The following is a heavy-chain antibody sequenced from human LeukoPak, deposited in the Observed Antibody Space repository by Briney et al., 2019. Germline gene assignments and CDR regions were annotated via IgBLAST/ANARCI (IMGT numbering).Heavy chain of an antibody. CDR3: ARSAYYGSSGYYLDY. CDR1: GFTFSSYW. V-gene: IGHV3-74*01. CDR2: INPDGSRT. J-gene: IGHJ4*02. D-gene: IGHD3-22*01. Sequence: GSLRLSCAASGFTFSSYWMHLVRQAPGKGLVWVSRINPDGSRTNCAGSVKGRFTVSRDNAENTLYLQMNSLRAEDTAVYYCARSAYYGSSGYYLDYWGQGTLVTVSS.